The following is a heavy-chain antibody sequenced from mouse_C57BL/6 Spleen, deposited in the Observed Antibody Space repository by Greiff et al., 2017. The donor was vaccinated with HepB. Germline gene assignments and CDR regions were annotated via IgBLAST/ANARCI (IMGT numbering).Heavy chain of an antibody. CDR2: IYPGDGDT. CDR3: ARGDSKGWFAY. Sequence: VQLQQSGPELVKPGASVKISCKASGYAFSSSWMNWVKQRPGKGLEWIGRIYPGDGDTNYNGKFKGKATLTADKSSSTAYMQLSSLTSEDSAVYFCARGDSKGWFAYWGQGTLVTVSA. CDR1: GYAFSSSW. J-gene: IGHJ3*01. V-gene: IGHV1-82*01. D-gene: IGHD2-5*01.